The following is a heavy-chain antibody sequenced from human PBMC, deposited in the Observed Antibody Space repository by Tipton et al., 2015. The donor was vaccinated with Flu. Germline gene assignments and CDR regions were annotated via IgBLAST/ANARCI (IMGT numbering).Heavy chain of an antibody. CDR2: IYHSGST. J-gene: IGHJ4*02. Sequence: TLSLTCTVSGYSISSGFYWGWIRQPPGKGLEWIGNIYHSGSTFYNPSLKSRVTISVDPPKNQFSLKLGSVTAADTAMYYCARGDGYNVDYWGQGTLVTVSS. D-gene: IGHD5-24*01. CDR1: GYSISSGFY. V-gene: IGHV4-38-2*02. CDR3: ARGDGYNVDY.